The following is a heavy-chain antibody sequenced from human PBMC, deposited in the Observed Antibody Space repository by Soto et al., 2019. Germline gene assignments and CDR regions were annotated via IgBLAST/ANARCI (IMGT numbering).Heavy chain of an antibody. CDR3: AKNPEEIVPGGAAY. J-gene: IGHJ4*02. Sequence: EVQLLESGGGLVQPGGSLRLSCAASGFTFSVYGMTWVRQGPGKGLEWVSLISGNGGTAYYADSVEGRFTISRDNSKNTLYLQMNSRRAEDTAVYYCAKNPEEIVPGGAAYWGQGTLVTVSS. V-gene: IGHV3-23*01. D-gene: IGHD2-15*01. CDR2: ISGNGGTA. CDR1: GFTFSVYG.